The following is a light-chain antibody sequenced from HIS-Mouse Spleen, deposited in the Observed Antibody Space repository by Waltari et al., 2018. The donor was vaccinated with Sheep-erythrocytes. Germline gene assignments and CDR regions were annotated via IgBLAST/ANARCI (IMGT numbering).Light chain of an antibody. V-gene: IGLV2-8*01. CDR1: SSDVGGYNY. CDR3: CSYAGSYNHV. J-gene: IGLJ1*01. Sequence: QSALTQPPSASGSPGQSVTISCTGTSSDVGGYNYVSWYQQYPGKAPKLMIYEVSKRPSGVPDRFSGSKSGNTASLTISGLQAEDEADYYCCSYAGSYNHVFATGTKVTVL. CDR2: EVS.